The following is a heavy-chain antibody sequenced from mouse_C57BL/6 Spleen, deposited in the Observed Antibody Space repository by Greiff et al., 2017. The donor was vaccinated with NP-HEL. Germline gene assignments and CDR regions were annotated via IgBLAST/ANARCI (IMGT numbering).Heavy chain of an antibody. J-gene: IGHJ4*01. CDR3: ARGGGSNYYAMDY. Sequence: EVQLQQSGPELVKPGDSVKISCKASGYSFTGYFMNWVMQSHGKSLEWIGRINPYNGDTFYNQKFKGKATLTVDKSSSTAHMELRSLTSEDSAVYYCARGGGSNYYAMDYWGQGTSVTVSS. CDR2: INPYNGDT. CDR1: GYSFTGYF. V-gene: IGHV1-20*01. D-gene: IGHD1-1*01.